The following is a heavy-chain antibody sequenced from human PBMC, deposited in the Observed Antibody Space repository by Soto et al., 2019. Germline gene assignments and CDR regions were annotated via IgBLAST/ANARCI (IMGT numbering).Heavy chain of an antibody. CDR1: GYSFTGYG. J-gene: IGHJ3*01. CDR2: ITTYTGDT. D-gene: IGHD5-12*01. V-gene: IGHV1-18*04. CDR3: ARGRGYSLIPVVDDAVDV. Sequence: QVQLVQSGGEVKKPGASVKVSCKASGYSFTGYGINWVRQAPGQGPEWLGRITTYTGDTNYAQNFQGRLTMTTDTSTGTTYMELRSLRSDDTAVYYCARGRGYSLIPVVDDAVDVWGQGTLVTVSS.